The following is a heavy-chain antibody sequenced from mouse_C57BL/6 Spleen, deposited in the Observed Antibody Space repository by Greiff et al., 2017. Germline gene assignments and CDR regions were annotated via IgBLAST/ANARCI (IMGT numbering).Heavy chain of an antibody. CDR1: GFTFSDYY. D-gene: IGHD1-1*01. V-gene: IGHV5-16*01. J-gene: IGHJ2*01. Sequence: VQLKESEGGLVQPGSSMKLSCTASGFTFSDYYMAWVRQVPEKGLEWVANINYDGSSTYYLDSLKSRFIISRDNAKNILYLQMSSLKSEDTATYYCARGLLLRYFDYLGQGTTLTVSS. CDR2: INYDGSST. CDR3: ARGLLLRYFDY.